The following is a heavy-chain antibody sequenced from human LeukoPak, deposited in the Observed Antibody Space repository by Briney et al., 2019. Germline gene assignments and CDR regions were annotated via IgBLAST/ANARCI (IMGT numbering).Heavy chain of an antibody. CDR3: ARVVRGYSYGSWYFDY. J-gene: IGHJ4*02. D-gene: IGHD5-18*01. Sequence: SETLSLTCAVYGGSFSGYYWSWIRQPPGKGLEWIGEINHSGSTNYNPSLKSRVTISVDTSKNQFSLKLSSVTAADTAVYYCARVVRGYSYGSWYFDYWGQGTLVTESS. V-gene: IGHV4-34*01. CDR2: INHSGST. CDR1: GGSFSGYY.